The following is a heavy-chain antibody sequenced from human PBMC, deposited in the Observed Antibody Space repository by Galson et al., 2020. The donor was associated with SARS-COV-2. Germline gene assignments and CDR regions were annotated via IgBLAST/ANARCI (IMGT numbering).Heavy chain of an antibody. D-gene: IGHD2-8*01. Sequence: GESLKISCAASGFTFNNYDMNWVRQAPGKGLYWVSTISASGDFTSYRDSVQGRFTISRDQSKNTVYLQMNNLRAEDTGLYYCTRMVSGDYWGQGTLVTVSS. CDR3: TRMVSGDY. CDR2: ISASGDFT. J-gene: IGHJ4*02. V-gene: IGHV3-23*01. CDR1: GFTFNNYD.